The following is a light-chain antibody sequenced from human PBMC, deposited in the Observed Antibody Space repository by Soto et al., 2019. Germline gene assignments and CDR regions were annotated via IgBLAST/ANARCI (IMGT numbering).Light chain of an antibody. CDR3: QQYNSYPYT. CDR1: QSISSW. J-gene: IGKJ2*01. V-gene: IGKV1-5*01. CDR2: DAS. Sequence: DIQMTQSPSTLSASVGDRATITCRASQSISSWLGWYQQKPGKAPKLLIYDASSLESGVPSRFSGSGSGTEFTLTISSLQPDYFATYYCQQYNSYPYTFGQGTKLEIK.